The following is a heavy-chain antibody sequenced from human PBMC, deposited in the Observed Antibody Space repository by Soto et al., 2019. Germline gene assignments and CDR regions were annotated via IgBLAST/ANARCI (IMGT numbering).Heavy chain of an antibody. V-gene: IGHV4-30-2*01. Sequence: TLSLTCAVSGGSISSGGYSWSWIRQPPGKGLEWIGYIYHSGSTYYNPSLKSRVTISVDRSKNQFSLKLSSVTAADTAVYYCARDKDSSSWYDYWGQGTMVTVYS. CDR1: GGSISSGGYS. CDR2: IYHSGST. J-gene: IGHJ4*02. D-gene: IGHD6-13*01. CDR3: ARDKDSSSWYDY.